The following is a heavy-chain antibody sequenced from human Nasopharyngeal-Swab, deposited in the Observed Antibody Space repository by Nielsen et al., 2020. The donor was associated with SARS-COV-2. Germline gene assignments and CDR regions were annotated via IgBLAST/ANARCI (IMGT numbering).Heavy chain of an antibody. Sequence: GESLKISCAASGFSFSVSSLNWVRQASGKGLEWVGRIRSKVNSYATTYGVSVKGRFTISRDDSKNTAYLQMNSLKTEDTAMYYCAKEDKGGGGWYFDLWGRGTLVTVSS. J-gene: IGHJ2*01. CDR3: AKEDKGGGGWYFDL. CDR1: GFSFSVSS. D-gene: IGHD1-26*01. V-gene: IGHV3-73*01. CDR2: IRSKVNSYAT.